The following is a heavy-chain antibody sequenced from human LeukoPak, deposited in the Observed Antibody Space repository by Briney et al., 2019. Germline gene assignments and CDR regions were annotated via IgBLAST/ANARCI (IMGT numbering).Heavy chain of an antibody. CDR1: GFSFAAEY. J-gene: IGHJ6*02. CDR2: ISNSGHYT. CDR3: ARGGYSYTWPPSYYYGMDV. D-gene: IGHD5-18*01. Sequence: PGGSLRLSCAVSGFSFAAEYMSWIRQAPGQGLEWVSYISNSGHYTNYADSVEGRFTISRDNAENSLYLQMSSLRAEDTAVYYCARGGYSYTWPPSYYYGMDVWGQGTTVTASS. V-gene: IGHV3-11*05.